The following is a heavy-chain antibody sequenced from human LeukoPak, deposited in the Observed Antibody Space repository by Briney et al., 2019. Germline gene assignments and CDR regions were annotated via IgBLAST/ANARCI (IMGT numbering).Heavy chain of an antibody. J-gene: IGHJ2*01. CDR3: AKDSEARSISWYSHFDL. CDR2: VTWSSRSK. CDR1: GFTFEDYA. D-gene: IGHD6-13*01. V-gene: IGHV3-9*01. Sequence: GRSLRLSCAVSGFTFEDYAMHWVRQVPGKGLEWVSGVTWSSRSKKYADSVRGRFSISRDDANNSLFLQMNNLRPEDTALYYCAKDSEARSISWYSHFDLWGRGTLVTVSS.